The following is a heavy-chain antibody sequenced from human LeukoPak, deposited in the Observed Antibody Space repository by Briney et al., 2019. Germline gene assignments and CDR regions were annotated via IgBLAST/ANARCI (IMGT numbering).Heavy chain of an antibody. V-gene: IGHV4-39*07. Sequence: PSETLSLTCTVSGGSISSSSYYWGWIRQPPGKGLEWIGSIYYSGSTYYNPSLKSRVTISVDTSKNQFSLKLSSVTAADTAVYYCARDLGIQLWSRSPDAFDIWGQGTMVTVSS. CDR2: IYYSGST. CDR1: GGSISSSSYY. J-gene: IGHJ3*02. D-gene: IGHD5-18*01. CDR3: ARDLGIQLWSRSPDAFDI.